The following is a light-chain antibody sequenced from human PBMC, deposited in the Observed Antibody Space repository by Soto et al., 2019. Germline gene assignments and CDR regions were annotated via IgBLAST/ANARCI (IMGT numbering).Light chain of an antibody. V-gene: IGKV3D-20*02. CDR1: QSVSGSY. CDR3: QQRSNWPPIT. Sequence: ENVLTQSPGTLSLSPGERATLSCRASQSVSGSYLAWYQQKPGQAPRLLIYGASSRATGIPDRFSGSGSGTDFTLTISRLEPEDFAVYYCQQRSNWPPITFGQGTRLEIK. CDR2: GAS. J-gene: IGKJ5*01.